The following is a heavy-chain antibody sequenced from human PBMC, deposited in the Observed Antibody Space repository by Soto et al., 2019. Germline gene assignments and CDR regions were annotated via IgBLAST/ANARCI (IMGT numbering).Heavy chain of an antibody. Sequence: PSETMSLTSAVSGGSISSSKWWSWVRQPPGTGLEWIGEIYHSGSTNYNPSLKSRVTISVDKSKNQFSLKLSSVTAADAAVYYCARGIYYDSSGYIYGMDVWGQGTTVTVSS. CDR2: IYHSGST. D-gene: IGHD3-22*01. CDR3: ARGIYYDSSGYIYGMDV. CDR1: GGSISSSKW. V-gene: IGHV4-4*02. J-gene: IGHJ6*02.